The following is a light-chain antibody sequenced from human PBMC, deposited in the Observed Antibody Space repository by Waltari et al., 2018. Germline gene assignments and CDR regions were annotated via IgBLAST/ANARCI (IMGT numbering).Light chain of an antibody. V-gene: IGLV2-23*02. Sequence: SALTHPAPVSGSPGHANTIPCTGTSSDVGTYNLFAWYQQYPGKAPKLLIYEVSKRPSGVSSRFSGSKSGSTASLTISGLQAEDEADYYCCSYAGTKVLFGGGTKLTVL. CDR2: EVS. CDR3: CSYAGTKVL. J-gene: IGLJ2*01. CDR1: SSDVGTYNL.